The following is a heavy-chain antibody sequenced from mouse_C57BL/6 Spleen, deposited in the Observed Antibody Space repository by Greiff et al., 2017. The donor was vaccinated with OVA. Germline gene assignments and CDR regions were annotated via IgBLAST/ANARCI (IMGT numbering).Heavy chain of an antibody. CDR1: GYTFTSYW. D-gene: IGHD1-1*01. CDR3: ARDITTVVGPSFAY. CDR2: IDPNSGGT. V-gene: IGHV1-72*01. Sequence: QVQLQQPGAELVKPGASVKLSCKASGYTFTSYWMHWVKQRPGRGLEWIGRIDPNSGGTKYNEKFKSKATLTVDKPSSTAYMQISSRTSEDSAVYYCARDITTVVGPSFAYWGQGTLGTVSA. J-gene: IGHJ3*01.